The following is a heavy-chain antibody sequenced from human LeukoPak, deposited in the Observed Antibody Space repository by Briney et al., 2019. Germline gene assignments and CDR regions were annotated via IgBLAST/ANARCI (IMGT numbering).Heavy chain of an antibody. CDR2: IYYSGST. CDR3: AREGIAAAGTLSSGLDV. Sequence: PSETLSLTCTVSGGSVSSGSYYWSWIRQPPGKGLEWIGYIYYSGSTNYNPSLKSRVTISVDTSKNQFSLKLSSVIAADTAVYYCAREGIAAAGTLSSGLDVWGKGTTVTVSS. CDR1: GGSVSSGSYY. J-gene: IGHJ6*04. D-gene: IGHD6-13*01. V-gene: IGHV4-61*01.